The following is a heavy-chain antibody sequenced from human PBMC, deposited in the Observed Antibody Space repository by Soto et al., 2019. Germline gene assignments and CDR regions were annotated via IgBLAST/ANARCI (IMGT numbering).Heavy chain of an antibody. V-gene: IGHV4-61*01. Sequence: QVQLQESGPGLVKPSETLSLTCTVSGGSVSSGSYYWSWIRQPPGKGLEWIGYIYYSGSTNYNPSLKSRVTISVDTSKNQFSLKLSSVTAADTAVYYCARTAIELRAFDIWGQGTMVTVSS. CDR1: GGSVSSGSYY. J-gene: IGHJ3*02. D-gene: IGHD3-10*01. CDR2: IYYSGST. CDR3: ARTAIELRAFDI.